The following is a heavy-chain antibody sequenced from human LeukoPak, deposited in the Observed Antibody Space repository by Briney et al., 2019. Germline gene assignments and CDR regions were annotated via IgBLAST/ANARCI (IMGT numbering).Heavy chain of an antibody. CDR3: ARGSGYYGWADYYYYGMDV. CDR2: INTNTGNP. D-gene: IGHD3-22*01. Sequence: GASVKVSCKASGYTFTSYALNWVRQAPGQGLEWMGWINTNTGNPTYVQGFTGRFVFSLDTSVSTAYLQISSLKAEDTAVYYCARGSGYYGWADYYYYGMDVWGQGTTVTVSS. CDR1: GYTFTSYA. J-gene: IGHJ6*02. V-gene: IGHV7-4-1*02.